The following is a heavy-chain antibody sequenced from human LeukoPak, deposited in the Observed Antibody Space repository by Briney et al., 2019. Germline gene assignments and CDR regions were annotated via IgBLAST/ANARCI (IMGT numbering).Heavy chain of an antibody. CDR2: IRCDGNNK. J-gene: IGHJ4*02. CDR3: AKDRGWELKLFDY. V-gene: IGHV3-30*02. CDR1: GFNFSSYG. Sequence: GGSLRLSCAASGFNFSSYGMHWVRQAPGKGLEWVAFIRCDGNNKYYADSVKGRFTISRDNSKNTLYVQMNSLRAEDTAVYYCAKDRGWELKLFDYWGQGTLVTVSS. D-gene: IGHD1-26*01.